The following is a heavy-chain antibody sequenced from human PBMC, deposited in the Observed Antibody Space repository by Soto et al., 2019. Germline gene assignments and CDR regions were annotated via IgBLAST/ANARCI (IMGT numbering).Heavy chain of an antibody. J-gene: IGHJ4*02. D-gene: IGHD5-12*01. V-gene: IGHV1-69*08. Sequence: GASVKVSCKASGGTFSHSTVAWVRQARGHRPEWMGMIIPMFGSTNSAQKFRDRVTFSADTYTNTAYMELSSLRSEDTAVYYCATPSGLLGQYSALPDNWGQGTRVTVS. CDR3: ATPSGLLGQYSALPDN. CDR2: IIPMFGST. CDR1: GGTFSHST.